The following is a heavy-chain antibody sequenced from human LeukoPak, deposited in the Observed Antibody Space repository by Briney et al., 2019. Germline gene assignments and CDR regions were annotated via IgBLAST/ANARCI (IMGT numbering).Heavy chain of an antibody. CDR2: IYYSGST. CDR3: ARTYDSLRDAFDI. D-gene: IGHD3-22*01. J-gene: IGHJ3*02. CDR1: GGSVSSGSYY. Sequence: SETLSLTCTVSGGSVSSGSYYWSWIRQPPGKGLEWIGYIYYSGSTYYNPSLKSRVTISVDTSKNQFSLKLSSVTAADTAVYYCARTYDSLRDAFDIWGQGTMVTVSS. V-gene: IGHV4-30-4*08.